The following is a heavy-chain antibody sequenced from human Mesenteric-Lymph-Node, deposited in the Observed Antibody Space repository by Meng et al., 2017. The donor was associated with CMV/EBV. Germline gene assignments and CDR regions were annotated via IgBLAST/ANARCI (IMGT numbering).Heavy chain of an antibody. CDR1: GFTFSSYA. Sequence: GESLKISCAASGFTFSSYAMHWVRQAPGKGLEWVATISYDGSKEYYADSVKGRFTISRDKSKNILYLQMNSLRAEDTAVYYCARGPLVVMVPFDYWGQGTVVTVSS. CDR3: ARGPLVVMVPFDY. V-gene: IGHV3-30-3*01. D-gene: IGHD2-21*01. J-gene: IGHJ4*02. CDR2: ISYDGSKE.